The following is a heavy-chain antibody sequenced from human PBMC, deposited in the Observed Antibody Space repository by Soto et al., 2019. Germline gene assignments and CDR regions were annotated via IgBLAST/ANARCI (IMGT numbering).Heavy chain of an antibody. CDR1: GGTFSSYT. D-gene: IGHD6-13*01. V-gene: IGHV1-69*02. CDR3: ARGAAAGTGGMDV. J-gene: IGHJ6*02. Sequence: QVQLVQSGAEVKKPGSSVKVSCKASGGTFSSYTISWVRQAPGQGLEWMGRIIPILGIANYAQKFQGRVTITADKSTSTAYRELSSLRSEDTAVYYCARGAAAGTGGMDVWGQGTTVTVSS. CDR2: IIPILGIA.